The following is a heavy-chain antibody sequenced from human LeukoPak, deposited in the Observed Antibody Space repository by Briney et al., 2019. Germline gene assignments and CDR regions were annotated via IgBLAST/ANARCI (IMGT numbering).Heavy chain of an antibody. V-gene: IGHV3-7*01. CDR1: GFTFSSYW. D-gene: IGHD2-15*01. CDR2: IKQDGSEK. Sequence: GGSLRLSCAASGFTFSSYWMSWVRQAPGKGLEWVANIKQDGSEKYYVDSVKGRFTISRDNAKNSLYVQMNSLRAEDTAVYYCVAGGHYYFDYWGQGTLVTVSS. J-gene: IGHJ4*02. CDR3: VAGGHYYFDY.